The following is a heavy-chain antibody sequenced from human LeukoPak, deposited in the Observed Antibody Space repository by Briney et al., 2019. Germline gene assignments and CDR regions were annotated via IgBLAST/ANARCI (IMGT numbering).Heavy chain of an antibody. J-gene: IGHJ4*02. CDR1: GGSISSYY. V-gene: IGHV4-59*12. CDR2: IYYSGST. Sequence: SETLSLTCTVSGGSISSYYWSWIRQPPGKGLEWIGYIYYSGSTNYNPSLKSRVTISVDTSKNQFSLKLSSVTAADTAVYYCAREAIAAAGTSDDYWGQGTLVTVSS. D-gene: IGHD6-13*01. CDR3: AREAIAAAGTSDDY.